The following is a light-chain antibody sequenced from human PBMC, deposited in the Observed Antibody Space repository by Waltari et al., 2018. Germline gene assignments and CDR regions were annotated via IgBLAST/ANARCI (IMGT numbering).Light chain of an antibody. CDR1: QDISNH. CDR3: QQYESLPYT. J-gene: IGKJ2*01. Sequence: DIQMTQSPSSLSASVGDRVTITCQASQDISNHLHLYQHKLGKAPNLLIYDVSNLETGVPSRFSGSASDLNFTVTISSLQPEDVATYYCQQYESLPYTFGQGTKLEIK. V-gene: IGKV1-33*01. CDR2: DVS.